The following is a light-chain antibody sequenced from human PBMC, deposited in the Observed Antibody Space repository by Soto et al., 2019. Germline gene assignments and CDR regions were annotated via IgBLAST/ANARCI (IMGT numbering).Light chain of an antibody. J-gene: IGLJ3*02. Sequence: QSVLTQPPSVSGAPGQRVTISCTGSSSNIGAGYDVHWYQQLPGTAPKLLIYGNSNRPSGVPDRFSGSKSGTSASLAITGPRVEDGAYYYGQSSDSTLGVFGLFGGGTNLPAL. V-gene: IGLV1-40*01. CDR2: GNS. CDR3: QSSDSTLGVFGL. CDR1: SSNIGAGYD.